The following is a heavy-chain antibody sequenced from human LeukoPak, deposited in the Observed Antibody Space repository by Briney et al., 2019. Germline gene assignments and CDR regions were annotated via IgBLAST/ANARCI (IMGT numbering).Heavy chain of an antibody. V-gene: IGHV3-21*01. CDR2: ISSSSSYI. CDR1: GFTFSSYS. Sequence: GGSLRLSCAASGFTFSSYSMNWVRQAPGKGLEWVSSISSSSSYIYYADSVKGRFTISRDNAKNPLYLQMNSLRAEDTAVYYCAKDCSGGSCYWGQGTLVTVSS. D-gene: IGHD2-15*01. J-gene: IGHJ4*02. CDR3: AKDCSGGSCY.